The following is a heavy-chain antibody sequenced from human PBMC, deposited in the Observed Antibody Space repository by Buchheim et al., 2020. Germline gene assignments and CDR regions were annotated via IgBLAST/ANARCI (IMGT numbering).Heavy chain of an antibody. CDR3: AKSSKAYYDFWSGPDY. J-gene: IGHJ4*02. V-gene: IGHV3-30*18. D-gene: IGHD3-3*01. CDR2: ISYDGSNK. Sequence: QVQLVESGGGVVQPGRSLRLSCAASGFTFSSYGMHWVRQAPGKGLEWVAVISYDGSNKYYADSVRGRFTISRANSKNKLSLQMNSLRAEDTAVYYCAKSSKAYYDFWSGPDYWGQGTL. CDR1: GFTFSSYG.